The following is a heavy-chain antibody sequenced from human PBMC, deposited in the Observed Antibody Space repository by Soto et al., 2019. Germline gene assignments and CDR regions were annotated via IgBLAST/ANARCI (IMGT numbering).Heavy chain of an antibody. D-gene: IGHD6-13*01. CDR1: GGTFSSYT. Sequence: ASVKVSCKASGGTFSSYTISWVRQAPGQGLEWMGRIIPILGIANYAQKFQGRVTITADKSTSTAYMELSSLRSEDTAVYYCARALSQQLGLDYWGQGTLVTVSS. J-gene: IGHJ4*02. CDR3: ARALSQQLGLDY. V-gene: IGHV1-69*02. CDR2: IIPILGIA.